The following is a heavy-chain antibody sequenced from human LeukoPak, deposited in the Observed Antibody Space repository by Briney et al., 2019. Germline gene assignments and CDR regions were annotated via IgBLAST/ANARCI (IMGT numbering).Heavy chain of an antibody. Sequence: GGSLRLSCAASGFTFSSYAMSWVRQAPGKGLEWVSAISSSGSSTYYADSVKGRFTISRHNSKNTLYLQMNSLRAEDTAVYYCAKPNNGYTAFDICGQGTMVTVSS. CDR3: AKPNNGYTAFDI. V-gene: IGHV3-23*01. CDR1: GFTFSSYA. D-gene: IGHD3-16*01. CDR2: ISSSGSST. J-gene: IGHJ3*02.